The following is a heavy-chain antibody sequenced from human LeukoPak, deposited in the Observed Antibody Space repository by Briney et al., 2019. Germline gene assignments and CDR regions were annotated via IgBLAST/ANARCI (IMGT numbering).Heavy chain of an antibody. Sequence: GTSLRLSCAASGFNFKNYDMHWLRQAPGKGLEWVALIKYDETKKFHADSVKGRFSISRDNSDNTLFLHVNSLRAEDTAVYFCARGDGAHYDGGYYYFDFWGRGTLVTVSS. V-gene: IGHV3-33*05. CDR3: ARGDGAHYDGGYYYFDF. CDR1: GFNFKNYD. CDR2: IKYDETKK. J-gene: IGHJ4*02. D-gene: IGHD3-22*01.